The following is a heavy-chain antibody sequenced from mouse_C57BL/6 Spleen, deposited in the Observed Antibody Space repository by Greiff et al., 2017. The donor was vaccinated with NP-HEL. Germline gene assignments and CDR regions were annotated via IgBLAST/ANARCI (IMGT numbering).Heavy chain of an antibody. CDR2: ISDGGSYT. V-gene: IGHV5-4*01. J-gene: IGHJ3*01. D-gene: IGHD3-2*02. CDR3: ARDPAQAYGGFAY. CDR1: GFTFSSYA. Sequence: EVQGVESGGGLVKPGGSLKLSCAASGFTFSSYAMSWVRQTPEKRLEWVATISDGGSYTYYPDNVKGRFTISRDNAKNNLYLQMSHLKSEDTAMYYCARDPAQAYGGFAYWGQGTLVTVSA.